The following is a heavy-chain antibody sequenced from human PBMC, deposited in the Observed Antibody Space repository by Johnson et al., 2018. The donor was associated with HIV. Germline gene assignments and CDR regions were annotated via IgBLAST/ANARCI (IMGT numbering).Heavy chain of an antibody. Sequence: VQLVESGGGVVRPGGSLRLSCAASGFTFDDYGMSWVRQAPGKGLEWVSGINSDGSSTSYADSVKGRFTISRDNAKNTLYLQMNSLRAEDTAVYYCARPNFLYENDAFDIWGQGTMVTVSS. D-gene: IGHD2-2*02. V-gene: IGHV3-20*04. CDR1: GFTFDDYG. CDR3: ARPNFLYENDAFDI. CDR2: INSDGSST. J-gene: IGHJ3*02.